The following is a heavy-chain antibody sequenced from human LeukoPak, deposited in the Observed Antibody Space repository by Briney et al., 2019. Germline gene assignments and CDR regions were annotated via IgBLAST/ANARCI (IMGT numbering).Heavy chain of an antibody. CDR2: IKQDGSEK. CDR1: GFTFSSYW. CDR3: VGARYSSSWTEIY. Sequence: PGGSLRLSCAASGFTFSSYWMSWVRQAPGKGLEWAANIKQDGSEKYYVDSVKGRFTISRDNAKNSLYLQMNSLRAEDTAVYYCVGARYSSSWTEIYWGQGTLVTVSS. J-gene: IGHJ4*02. V-gene: IGHV3-7*01. D-gene: IGHD6-13*01.